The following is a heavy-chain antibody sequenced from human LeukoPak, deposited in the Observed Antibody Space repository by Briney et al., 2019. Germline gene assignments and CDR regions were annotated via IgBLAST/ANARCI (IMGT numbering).Heavy chain of an antibody. V-gene: IGHV6-1*01. J-gene: IGHJ3*02. CDR2: TYYKSKWYN. Sequence: SQTLSLTCAISGDSVSSNSAAWNWISQPPSSGLEWLGRTYYKSKWYNDYAVSVKSRLTIIADTSNKQCSLQLNAVTPEDAAVYYCARGGAGGRAFDIWGQGTMVTVSS. D-gene: IGHD2-15*01. CDR1: GDSVSSNSAA. CDR3: ARGGAGGRAFDI.